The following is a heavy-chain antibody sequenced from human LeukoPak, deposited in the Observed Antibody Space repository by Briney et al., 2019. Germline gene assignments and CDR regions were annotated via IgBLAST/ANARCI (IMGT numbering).Heavy chain of an antibody. CDR1: GYSFTSYW. V-gene: IGHV5-51*01. D-gene: IGHD3-9*01. J-gene: IGHJ4*02. CDR2: IYPGDSDT. CDR3: ARRLYDILTGYYFDY. Sequence: PGESLKISCKGSGYSFTSYWIGWVRQMPGKGLEWMGIIYPGDSDTRYSPSFQGQVTISADKSISTAYLQWSSLKASDTAMYYCARRLYDILTGYYFDYWGQGTLVTVSS.